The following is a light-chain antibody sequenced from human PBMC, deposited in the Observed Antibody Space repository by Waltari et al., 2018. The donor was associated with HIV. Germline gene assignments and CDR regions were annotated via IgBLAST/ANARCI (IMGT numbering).Light chain of an antibody. J-gene: IGKJ4*01. V-gene: IGKV1-8*01. CDR2: AAS. Sequence: AIQMTQSPPSLSASTGDRVTITCRASQGVSNFLAWYQQKPGEAPKLLISAASTLQREVPSRFSGSGSDTDFSLTISCLQSEDFATYYCQQYYSFPRTFGGGTRVEVK. CDR3: QQYYSFPRT. CDR1: QGVSNF.